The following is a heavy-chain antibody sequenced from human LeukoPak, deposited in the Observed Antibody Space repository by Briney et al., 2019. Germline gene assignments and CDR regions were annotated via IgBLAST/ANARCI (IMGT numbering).Heavy chain of an antibody. V-gene: IGHV3-23*01. J-gene: IGHJ4*02. CDR2: ISGSGGST. CDR3: AKDLAYCGGDCRAHYFDY. CDR1: GFTFSSYA. D-gene: IGHD2-21*02. Sequence: PGGSLRLSCAASGFTFSSYAMSWVRQAPGKGLEWVSAISGSGGSTYYADSVKGRFTISRDNSKNTLYLQMNSLRAEDTAVYYCAKDLAYCGGDCRAHYFDYGGQGTLVTVSS.